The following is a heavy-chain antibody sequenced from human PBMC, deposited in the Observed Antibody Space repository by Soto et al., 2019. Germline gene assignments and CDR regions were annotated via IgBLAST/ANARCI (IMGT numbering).Heavy chain of an antibody. V-gene: IGHV3-11*01. CDR1: GFTFSDYY. CDR2: ISSSGSTI. Sequence: GGSLRLSCAASGFTFSDYYMSWIRQAPGKGLEWVSYISSSGSTIYYADSVKGRFTISRDNAKNSLYLQMNSLRAEDTAVYYCARKQLDHSHDAFDIWGQGTMVTVSS. CDR3: ARKQLDHSHDAFDI. J-gene: IGHJ3*02. D-gene: IGHD6-13*01.